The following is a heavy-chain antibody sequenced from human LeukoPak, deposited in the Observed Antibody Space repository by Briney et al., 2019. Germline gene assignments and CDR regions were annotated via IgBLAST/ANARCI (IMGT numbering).Heavy chain of an antibody. CDR3: ARGSYDILTGYSSFGEY. Sequence: SETLSLTCIVSGGSISRGTYYWGWLRQPPGKGLEWIGSISDSGSTYYSPSLKSRVTISVDTSKNQFSLKLRFVTAADTGVFYCARGSYDILTGYSSFGEYWGQGTLVTVSS. D-gene: IGHD3-9*01. CDR1: GGSISRGTYY. J-gene: IGHJ4*02. V-gene: IGHV4-39*01. CDR2: ISDSGST.